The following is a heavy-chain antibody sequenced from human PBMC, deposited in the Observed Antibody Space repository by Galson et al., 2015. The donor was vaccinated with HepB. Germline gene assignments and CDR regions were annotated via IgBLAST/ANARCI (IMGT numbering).Heavy chain of an antibody. CDR1: GSNFTSYW. V-gene: IGHV5-10-1*01. J-gene: IGHJ4*02. D-gene: IGHD2-8*01. CDR2: IDPSDSYT. CDR3: AIYGVSSFDY. Sequence: QSGAEVKKPGESLRISCKGSGSNFTSYWISWVRQMPGKGLEWMGRIDPSDSYTNYSPSFQGHVTISADKSISTAYLQWSSLKASDTTMYYCAIYGVSSFDYWGQGTLVTVSS.